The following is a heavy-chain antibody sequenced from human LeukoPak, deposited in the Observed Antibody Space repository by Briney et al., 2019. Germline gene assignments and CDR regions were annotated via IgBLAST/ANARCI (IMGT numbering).Heavy chain of an antibody. J-gene: IGHJ5*02. Sequence: GGSLRLSCAASGFTFSSYAMSWVRQAPGKGLEWVSAISGSGGRTYYADSVKGRFTISRDNSKNTLYLQMNSLRAEDTAVYYCATDGHRYGYPNWFDHWGQGTMVTVSS. V-gene: IGHV3-23*01. D-gene: IGHD5-18*01. CDR1: GFTFSSYA. CDR3: ATDGHRYGYPNWFDH. CDR2: ISGSGGRT.